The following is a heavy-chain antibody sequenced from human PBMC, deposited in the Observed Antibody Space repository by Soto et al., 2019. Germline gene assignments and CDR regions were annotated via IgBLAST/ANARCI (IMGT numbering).Heavy chain of an antibody. J-gene: IGHJ4*02. CDR2: IYYSGST. CDR3: ARDAGAVDTAFSFDY. D-gene: IGHD5-18*01. V-gene: IGHV4-31*03. Sequence: LSLTCTVSGGSISSGGYYWSLIRQHPGKGLEWIGYIYYSGSTYYNPSLKSRVTISVDTSKNQFSLKRSAATAADTAGYYCARDAGAVDTAFSFDYWGQGTLVTVSS. CDR1: GGSISSGGYY.